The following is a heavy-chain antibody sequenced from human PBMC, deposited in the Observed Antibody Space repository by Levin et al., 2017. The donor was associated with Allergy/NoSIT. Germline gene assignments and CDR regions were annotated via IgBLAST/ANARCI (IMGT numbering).Heavy chain of an antibody. CDR2: IHYSGST. J-gene: IGHJ3*02. D-gene: IGHD4-23*01. CDR3: ARILRGGNSGYAFDI. Sequence: PSETLSLTCTVSGGSISNYYWSWIRQPPGKGLEWIGYIHYSGSTSYNPSLQSRIIIPVDTSKNQFSLKLSSVTAADTALYFCARILRGGNSGYAFDIWGQGTVVTVSS. V-gene: IGHV4-59*01. CDR1: GGSISNYY.